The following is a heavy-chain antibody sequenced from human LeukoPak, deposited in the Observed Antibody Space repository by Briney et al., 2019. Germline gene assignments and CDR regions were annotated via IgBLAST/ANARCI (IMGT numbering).Heavy chain of an antibody. V-gene: IGHV3-30*02. J-gene: IGHJ2*01. D-gene: IGHD2-2*01. CDR2: IRYDGSNK. Sequence: GSLRLSCAASGFTVSSNYMSWVRQAPGKGLEWVAFIRYDGSNKYYADSVKGRFTISRDNSKNTLYLQMNSLRAEDTAVYYCAKDRGTSLWYFDLWGRGTLVTVSS. CDR1: GFTVSSNY. CDR3: AKDRGTSLWYFDL.